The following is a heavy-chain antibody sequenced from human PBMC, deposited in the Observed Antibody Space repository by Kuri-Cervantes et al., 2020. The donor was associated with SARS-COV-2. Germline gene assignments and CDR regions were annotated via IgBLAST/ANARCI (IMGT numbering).Heavy chain of an antibody. D-gene: IGHD3-3*01. CDR1: GGSFSGYY. V-gene: IGHV4-34*01. CDR2: INHSGST. Sequence: SQTLSLTCAVYGGSFSGYYWSWIRQPPGKGLEWIGEINHSGSTYYNPSLKSRVTISVDTSKNQFSLKLSSVTAADTAVYYCARHGLIFGVVARYHYYYYMDVWGKGTTVTVSS. J-gene: IGHJ6*03. CDR3: ARHGLIFGVVARYHYYYYMDV.